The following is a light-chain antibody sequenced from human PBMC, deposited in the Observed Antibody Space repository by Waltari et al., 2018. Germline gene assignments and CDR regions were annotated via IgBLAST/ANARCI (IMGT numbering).Light chain of an antibody. CDR1: SRDVGGYNY. V-gene: IGLV2-8*01. J-gene: IGLJ2*01. CDR3: SSHAGNNNVL. CDR2: EVS. Sequence: QSALTQPPSASGSPGQSVTISCTGTSRDVGGYNYVSWYQQHPGKAPKLMIYEVSKRPSGVPDRFSGSKSGNTASLTVSGLQAEDEADYYCSSHAGNNNVLFGGGTKLTVL.